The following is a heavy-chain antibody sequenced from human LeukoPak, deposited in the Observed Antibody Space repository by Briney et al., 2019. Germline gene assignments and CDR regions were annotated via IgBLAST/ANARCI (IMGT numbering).Heavy chain of an antibody. V-gene: IGHV1-2*02. D-gene: IGHD3-3*01. Sequence: GASVKVSCKASGYTFTGYYMHWVRQAPGQGPEWMGWINPNSGGTNYAQKFQGRVTMTRDTSISTAYMELSRLRSDDTAVYYCARAPFTLEWLFPPGLGYNWFDPWGQGTLVTVSS. CDR1: GYTFTGYY. CDR3: ARAPFTLEWLFPPGLGYNWFDP. CDR2: INPNSGGT. J-gene: IGHJ5*02.